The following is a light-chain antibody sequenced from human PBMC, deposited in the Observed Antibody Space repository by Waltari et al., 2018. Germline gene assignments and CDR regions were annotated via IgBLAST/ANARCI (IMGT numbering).Light chain of an antibody. CDR3: QVWHTTSAVV. J-gene: IGLJ2*01. Sequence: SYVLSQPPSVSVAPGQTARITWGGNNIGDKSVHWYQQKPGHAPVLVVYVDTDRPSGIPERFSGSNSGNTATLTITRVAAGDEADYFCQVWHTTSAVVFGGGTKLTVL. V-gene: IGLV3-21*02. CDR2: VDT. CDR1: NIGDKS.